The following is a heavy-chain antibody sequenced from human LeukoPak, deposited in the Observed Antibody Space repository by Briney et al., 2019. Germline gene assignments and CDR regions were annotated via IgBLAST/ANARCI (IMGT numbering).Heavy chain of an antibody. CDR1: GGTFSSYA. Sequence: GASVTVSCKASGGTFSSYAISWVRQAPGQGLEWMGRIIPIFGIANYAQKFQGRVTITADKSTSTAYMELSSLRSEDTAVYYCARGGAAAGNYYYYYGIDVWGQGTTVTVSS. CDR2: IIPIFGIA. V-gene: IGHV1-69*04. J-gene: IGHJ6*02. D-gene: IGHD6-13*01. CDR3: ARGGAAAGNYYYYYGIDV.